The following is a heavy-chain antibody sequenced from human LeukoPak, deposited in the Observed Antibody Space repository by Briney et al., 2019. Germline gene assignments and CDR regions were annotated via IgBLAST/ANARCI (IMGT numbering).Heavy chain of an antibody. J-gene: IGHJ4*02. D-gene: IGHD6-19*01. V-gene: IGHV7-4-1*02. CDR2: INTNTGNP. CDR3: ASQHSSIAVAGPPGY. CDR1: GYTFTSYA. Sequence: ASVKVSCKASGYTFTSYAMNWVRQAPGQGLEWMGWINTNTGNPTYAQGFTGRFVFSLDTSVSTACLQISSLKAEDTAVYYCASQHSSIAVAGPPGYWGQGTLVTVSS.